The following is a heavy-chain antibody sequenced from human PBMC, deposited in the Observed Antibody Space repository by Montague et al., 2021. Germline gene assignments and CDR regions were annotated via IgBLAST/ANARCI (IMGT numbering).Heavy chain of an antibody. J-gene: IGHJ5*01. Sequence: SLRLSCAASGFTFDYYWMSLVRQAPGKGLEWVANINEDGSEKNYVDSVRGRFSISRDNTKNSLYLQMNSLRVEDTAVYYCARDRAAAGSWGHGTLVIVSS. V-gene: IGHV3-7*01. CDR1: GFTFDYYW. CDR2: INEDGSEK. D-gene: IGHD6-13*01. CDR3: ARDRAAAGS.